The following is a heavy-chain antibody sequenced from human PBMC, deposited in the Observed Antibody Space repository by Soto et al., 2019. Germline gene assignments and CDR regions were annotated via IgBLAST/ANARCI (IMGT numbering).Heavy chain of an antibody. D-gene: IGHD3-10*01. CDR1: GFTFSNYA. CDR3: AKRGSGSYYDY. V-gene: IGHV3-23*01. J-gene: IGHJ4*02. Sequence: EVQLLESGGGLVQPGGSLRLSCAASGFTFSNYAMNWVRQAPGKGLEWVSVISGSGGSKYYADSVKGRFTISRDNSKTTLYLQMNSLRAEDTALYYCAKRGSGSYYDYWGQGTLVTVSS. CDR2: ISGSGGSK.